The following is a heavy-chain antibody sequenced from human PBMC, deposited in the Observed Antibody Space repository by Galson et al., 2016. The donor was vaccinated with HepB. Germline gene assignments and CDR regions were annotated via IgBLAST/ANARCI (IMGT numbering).Heavy chain of an antibody. CDR1: GYTFANFG. CDR2: ISGHNAKT. D-gene: IGHD3-10*01. CDR3: SRTNRRWDRGVIYYYNLDV. Sequence: SVKVSCKASGYTFANFGVSWVRQAPGQGLEWMGWISGHNAKTIYAPSHQDSLSLTTDTSTNTAYIKLWRLTSDDPAVYYCSRTNRRWDRGVIYYYNLDVWGQGTTVSVSS. J-gene: IGHJ6*02. V-gene: IGHV1-18*01.